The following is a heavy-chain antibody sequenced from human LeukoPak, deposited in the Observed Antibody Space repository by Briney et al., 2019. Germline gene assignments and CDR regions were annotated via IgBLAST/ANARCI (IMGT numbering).Heavy chain of an antibody. J-gene: IGHJ5*02. Sequence: GGSLRLSCAASGFTFSSYSMNWVRQAPGKGLEWVSSISSSSSYIYYADSVKGRFTISRDNAKNSLYLQMNSLRAEDTAVYYCARVIPEPNWIDPWGQGTLVTVSS. CDR3: ARVIPEPNWIDP. CDR2: ISSSSSYI. D-gene: IGHD2-2*01. CDR1: GFTFSSYS. V-gene: IGHV3-21*01.